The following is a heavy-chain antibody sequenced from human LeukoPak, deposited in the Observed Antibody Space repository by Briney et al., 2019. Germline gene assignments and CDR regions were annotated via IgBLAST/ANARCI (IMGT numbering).Heavy chain of an antibody. J-gene: IGHJ4*02. CDR2: VNTNTGNP. CDR3: ASCNDSSGYFAY. CDR1: GYTFTSYY. D-gene: IGHD3-22*01. V-gene: IGHV7-4-1*02. Sequence: ASVTVSCTASGYTFTSYYMHWVRQAPGQGLEYMGWVNTNTGNPTYAQGFTGRFVFSSDSSVSTAYLQITSLKADDSAIYSCASCNDSSGYFAYWGQGTLVTVSS.